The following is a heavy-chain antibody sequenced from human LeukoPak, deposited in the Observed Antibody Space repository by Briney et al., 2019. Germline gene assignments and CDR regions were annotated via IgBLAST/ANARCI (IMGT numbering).Heavy chain of an antibody. V-gene: IGHV3-21*01. Sequence: GGSLRLSCAASGFTFSSYSMNWVRQAPGKGLEWVSSIRSSSSYIYYADTVKGRFTISRDNAKNSLYLQMNSLRAEDTAVYYCARDGGPTYYDILTGYYMSSYYYYYMDVWGKGTTVTVSS. CDR1: GFTFSSYS. CDR3: ARDGGPTYYDILTGYYMSSYYYYYMDV. CDR2: IRSSSSYI. J-gene: IGHJ6*03. D-gene: IGHD3-9*01.